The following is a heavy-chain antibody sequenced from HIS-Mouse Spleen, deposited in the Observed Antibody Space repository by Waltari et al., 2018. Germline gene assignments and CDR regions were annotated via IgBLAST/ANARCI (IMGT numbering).Heavy chain of an antibody. V-gene: IGHV3-7*01. CDR3: ARERYGSGSQGDAFDI. D-gene: IGHD3-10*01. CDR1: GFTFSCYW. Sequence: EVQLVESGGGLVQPGGSLGLSCAASGFTFSCYWMSWVRQAPGKGLEWVANIKQDGSEKYYVDSVKGRFTISRDNAKNSLYLQMNSLRAEDTAVYYCARERYGSGSQGDAFDIWGQGTMVTVSS. CDR2: IKQDGSEK. J-gene: IGHJ3*02.